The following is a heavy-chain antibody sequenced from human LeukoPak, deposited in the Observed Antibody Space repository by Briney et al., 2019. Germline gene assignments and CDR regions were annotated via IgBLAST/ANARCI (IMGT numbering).Heavy chain of an antibody. J-gene: IGHJ4*02. D-gene: IGHD1-1*01. CDR2: IGIDSGNT. CDR3: ARDHNYAFDN. V-gene: IGHV3-48*01. Sequence: GGSLRLSCTASGFPFIEYSMNWVRQVPGKGLEWIAYIGIDSGNTKYADSVRGRFTISADKTKNSLYLQMNSLRVDDTAVYYCARDHNYAFDNWGQGTLVSVDS. CDR1: GFPFIEYS.